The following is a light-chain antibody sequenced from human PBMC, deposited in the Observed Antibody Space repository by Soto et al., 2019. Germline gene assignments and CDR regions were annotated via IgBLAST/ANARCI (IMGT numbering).Light chain of an antibody. Sequence: DIVMTQSPDSLAVSLGERATINCKSSQRVLYSSNNKNYLAWYQQKPGEPPKLLISWASTRESGVPDRVSGSGSGTEFTLTISSLQAEDVAVYYCQQYYTSVSSFGGGTTVSIK. J-gene: IGKJ4*01. CDR1: QRVLYSSNNKNY. CDR2: WAS. V-gene: IGKV4-1*01. CDR3: QQYYTSVSS.